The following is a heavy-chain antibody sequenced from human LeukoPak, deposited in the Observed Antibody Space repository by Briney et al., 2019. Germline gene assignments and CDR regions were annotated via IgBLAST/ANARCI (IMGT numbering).Heavy chain of an antibody. V-gene: IGHV1-18*01. CDR2: ISGHTGNT. CDR3: ARAYSASYWADY. J-gene: IGHJ4*02. Sequence: ASVKVSCKASGYTLTSQGISWVRQAPGQGLEWMGWISGHTGNTEYAQKFQGRVTMTTDTSTSTAYMELGSLTSDDTAVYFCARAYSASYWADYWGQGTLVTVSS. D-gene: IGHD1-26*01. CDR1: GYTLTSQG.